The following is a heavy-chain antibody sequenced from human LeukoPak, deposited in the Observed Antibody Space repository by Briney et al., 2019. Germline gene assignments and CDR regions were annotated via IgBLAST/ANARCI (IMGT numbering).Heavy chain of an antibody. Sequence: PSGTLSLTCAVSGGSISSSNWWSWVRQPPGKGLEWIGEIYHTGSTNCIPSLKSRVTISVDKSKNQFSLKLNSVTAADTAVYYCARGDFYDSRTFDSWGQGTLVTVSS. CDR2: IYHTGST. V-gene: IGHV4-4*02. CDR1: GGSISSSNW. CDR3: ARGDFYDSRTFDS. D-gene: IGHD3-22*01. J-gene: IGHJ4*02.